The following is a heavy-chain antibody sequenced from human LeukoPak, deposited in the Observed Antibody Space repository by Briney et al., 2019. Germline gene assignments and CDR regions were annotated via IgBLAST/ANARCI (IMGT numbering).Heavy chain of an antibody. CDR3: ARRAGAYSHPYDY. J-gene: IGHJ4*02. V-gene: IGHV3-53*01. CDR2: IYSDNT. D-gene: IGHD4/OR15-4a*01. CDR1: GFTVSSNS. Sequence: LPGGSLRLSCTVSGFTVSSNSMNWVRQAPGKGLEWVSFIYSDNTHYSDSVKGRFTISRYNSKNTLYLQMNSLRAEDTAVYYCARRAGAYSHPYDYWGQGTLVTVSS.